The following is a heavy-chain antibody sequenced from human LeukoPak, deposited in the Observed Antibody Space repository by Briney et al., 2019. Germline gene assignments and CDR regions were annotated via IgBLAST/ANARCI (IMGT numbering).Heavy chain of an antibody. CDR3: ARDRLEYYGSGSYAYYGMDV. Sequence: PSETLSLTCTVSGGSISSYYWSWIRQPAGKGLEWIGRIYTSGSTNYNPSLKSRVTMSVDTSKNQFSLKLSSVTAADTAVYYCARDRLEYYGSGSYAYYGMDVWGQGTTVIVSS. V-gene: IGHV4-4*07. D-gene: IGHD3-10*01. CDR1: GGSISSYY. J-gene: IGHJ6*02. CDR2: IYTSGST.